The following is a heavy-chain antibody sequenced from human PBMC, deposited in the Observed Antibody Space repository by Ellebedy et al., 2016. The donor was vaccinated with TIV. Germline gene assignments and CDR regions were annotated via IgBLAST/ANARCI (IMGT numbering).Heavy chain of an antibody. CDR3: AKDRFSSAWYGGYFDY. CDR2: ISGSGDSP. J-gene: IGHJ4*02. D-gene: IGHD6-19*01. CDR1: GFTFSDHY. V-gene: IGHV3-23*01. Sequence: PGGSLRLSCAASGFTFSDHYMSWVRQAPGKGLEWVSAISGSGDSPHYADSVKGRFTISRDTSKNTLYLKMNSLRAEDTAVYYCAKDRFSSAWYGGYFDYWGQGTLVTVSS.